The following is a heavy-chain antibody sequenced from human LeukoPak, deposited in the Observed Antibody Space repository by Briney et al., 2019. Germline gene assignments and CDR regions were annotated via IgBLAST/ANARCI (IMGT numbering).Heavy chain of an antibody. J-gene: IGHJ6*02. CDR3: ARAGGYYYYGMDV. CDR2: INHSGST. Sequence: SETLSLTCAVYGGSFSGYYWSWIRQPPGKGLEWIGEINHSGSTNYNPSLKSRVTISVDTSKNQFSLKLSSVTAADTAVYYCARAGGYYYYGMDVWGQGTTVTVSS. CDR1: GGSFSGYY. D-gene: IGHD3-16*01. V-gene: IGHV4-34*01.